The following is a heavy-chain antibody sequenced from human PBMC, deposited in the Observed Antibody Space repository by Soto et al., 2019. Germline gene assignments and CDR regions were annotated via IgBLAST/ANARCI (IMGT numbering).Heavy chain of an antibody. Sequence: QVQLVQSGAEVKRPGSSVKVSCKASGGTFSSYAISWVRQAPGQGLEWMGGIIPIFGTANYAQKFQGRVTITADESTSTAYMELSSLRSEDTAVYYCARVAVEMATMRPGYYYGMDVWGQGTTVTVSS. CDR2: IIPIFGTA. CDR1: GGTFSSYA. D-gene: IGHD5-12*01. V-gene: IGHV1-69*01. CDR3: ARVAVEMATMRPGYYYGMDV. J-gene: IGHJ6*02.